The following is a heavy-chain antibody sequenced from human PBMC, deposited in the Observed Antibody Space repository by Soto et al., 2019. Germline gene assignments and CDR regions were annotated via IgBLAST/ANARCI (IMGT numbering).Heavy chain of an antibody. CDR2: MNPNSGNT. J-gene: IGHJ6*02. D-gene: IGHD4-17*01. Sequence: ASVNVSCTASGYTFTSYDINWVRQATGQGLEWMGWMNPNSGNTGYAQKFQGRVTMTRNTSISTAYMELSSLRSEDTAVYYCARLGTGTTKSGYYYYGMDGWGQEITVTVS. CDR3: ARLGTGTTKSGYYYYGMDG. V-gene: IGHV1-8*01. CDR1: GYTFTSYD.